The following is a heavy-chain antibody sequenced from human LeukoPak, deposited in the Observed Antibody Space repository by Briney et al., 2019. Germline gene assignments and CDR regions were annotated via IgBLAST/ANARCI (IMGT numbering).Heavy chain of an antibody. CDR1: GGSISSYY. CDR2: IYYSGST. Sequence: SETLPLTCTVSGGSISSYYWSWIRQPPGKGLEWIGYIYYSGSTNYNPSLKSRVTISVDTSKNQFSLKLSSVTAADTAVYYCAREAYDSSGYRYYHFDYWGQGTLVTVPS. V-gene: IGHV4-59*01. CDR3: AREAYDSSGYRYYHFDY. D-gene: IGHD3-22*01. J-gene: IGHJ4*02.